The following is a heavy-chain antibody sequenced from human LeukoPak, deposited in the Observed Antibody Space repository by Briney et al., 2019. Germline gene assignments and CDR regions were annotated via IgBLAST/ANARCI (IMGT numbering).Heavy chain of an antibody. CDR3: ARQYCSSTSCYFDY. CDR2: IYYSGST. CDR1: GGSISSYY. D-gene: IGHD2-2*01. Sequence: SETLSLTCTVSGGSISSYYWSWIRHPPGKGLEWIGYIYYSGSTNYNPSLKSRVTISVDTSKNQFSLKLSSVTAADTAVYYCARQYCSSTSCYFDYWGQGTLVTVSS. J-gene: IGHJ4*02. V-gene: IGHV4-59*08.